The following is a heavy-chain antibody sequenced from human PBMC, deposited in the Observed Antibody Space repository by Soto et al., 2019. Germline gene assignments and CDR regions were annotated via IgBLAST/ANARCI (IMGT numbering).Heavy chain of an antibody. V-gene: IGHV6-1*01. CDR3: ARDSRVPAAPGHRMDV. CDR1: GESVSSNSAA. D-gene: IGHD2-2*01. J-gene: IGHJ6*02. Sequence: SPTLTITRALSGESVSSNSAALYLIRQSPSRGLEWLARTYHWSKWYNDYAVSVKGRITINTDTSKNQFYLQLNSLSPEDTAVYYSARDSRVPAAPGHRMDVWRQGTTVTFCS. CDR2: TYHWSKWYN.